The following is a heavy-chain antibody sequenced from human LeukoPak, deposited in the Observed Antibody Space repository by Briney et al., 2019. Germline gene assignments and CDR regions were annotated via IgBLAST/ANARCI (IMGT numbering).Heavy chain of an antibody. D-gene: IGHD2-15*01. J-gene: IGHJ4*02. V-gene: IGHV5-51*01. CDR1: GYSFTSYW. Sequence: GESLKISCKGSGYSFTSYWIGWVRQMPGKGLEWMGIIYPGDSDTRYSPSFQGQVTISADKSISTAYLQWSSLKASDTAMYYCAGRYCSGGSCYSDPYFDYWGQGTLVTVSS. CDR2: IYPGDSDT. CDR3: AGRYCSGGSCYSDPYFDY.